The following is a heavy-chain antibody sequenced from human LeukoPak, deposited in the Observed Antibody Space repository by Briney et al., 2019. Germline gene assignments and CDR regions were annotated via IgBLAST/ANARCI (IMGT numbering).Heavy chain of an antibody. CDR1: AFTFSSYT. V-gene: IGHV3-21*01. CDR2: ISSSSSYI. D-gene: IGHD2-2*01. CDR3: ARGVVPAAMITWLDP. Sequence: AGSLRLSCAASAFTFSSYTMNWVRQAPGKGLELVSSISSSSSYIYYADSVKGRFTISRDNGKNSLYLKMNSVREEHTAVYYCARGVVPAAMITWLDPWGQGTLVTVSS. J-gene: IGHJ5*02.